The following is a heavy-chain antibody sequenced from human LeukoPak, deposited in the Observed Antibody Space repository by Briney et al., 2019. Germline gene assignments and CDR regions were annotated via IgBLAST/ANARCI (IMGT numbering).Heavy chain of an antibody. Sequence: SETLSLTCTVSGGSISSYYWSWIRQPPGKGLEWIGYIYYSGSTNYNPSPKSRVTISVDTSKNQFSLKLSSVTAADTAVYYCARLLGSSGTLGYWGQGTLVTVSS. J-gene: IGHJ4*02. CDR1: GGSISSYY. D-gene: IGHD3-10*01. V-gene: IGHV4-59*08. CDR2: IYYSGST. CDR3: ARLLGSSGTLGY.